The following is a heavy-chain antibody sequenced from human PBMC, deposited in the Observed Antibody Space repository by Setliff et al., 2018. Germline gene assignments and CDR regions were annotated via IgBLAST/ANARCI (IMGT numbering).Heavy chain of an antibody. CDR1: GFTFSSNN. V-gene: IGHV3-33*08. D-gene: IGHD5-18*01. CDR3: AVTLSFPIQPPFDP. CDR2: IWYDGSNK. Sequence: GGSLRLSCAASGFTFSSNNMHWVRQAPGKGLEWVAVIWYDGSNKYYADSVKGRFTISRDNSKNSLYLQMNSLRAEDTAVYYCAVTLSFPIQPPFDPWGQGTLVTVSS. J-gene: IGHJ5*02.